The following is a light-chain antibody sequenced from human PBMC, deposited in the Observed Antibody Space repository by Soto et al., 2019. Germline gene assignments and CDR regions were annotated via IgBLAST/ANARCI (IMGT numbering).Light chain of an antibody. CDR2: GAS. CDR1: QSIRYY. CDR3: QHHNSYSQT. Sequence: DIQLTQSPPTLSASVGDRVTITCRAGQSIRYYLAWYQQMPGKAPKLLIYGASSLQSGVPSRFSGSGSGTEFTLTISSLQPDDFATYFCQHHNSYSQTFGQGTKWIS. V-gene: IGKV1-5*01. J-gene: IGKJ1*01.